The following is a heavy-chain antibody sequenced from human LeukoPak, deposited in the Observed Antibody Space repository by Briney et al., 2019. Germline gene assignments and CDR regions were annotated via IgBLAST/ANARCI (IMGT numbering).Heavy chain of an antibody. CDR2: IGTSSTPI. CDR3: ARDNWIDC. J-gene: IGHJ5*01. CDR1: GFTFSKYS. V-gene: IGHV3-48*04. Sequence: GGSLRLSCAASGFTFSKYSMTWVRQAPGKGLEWVSFIGTSSTPIYYADSVGGRFTISRDNTKNSLYLQMNSLKVEDTAIYYCARDNWIDCWGQGTLVTVSS.